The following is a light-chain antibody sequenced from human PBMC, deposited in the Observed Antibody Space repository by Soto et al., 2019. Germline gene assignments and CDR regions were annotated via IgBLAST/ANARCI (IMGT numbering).Light chain of an antibody. CDR1: QSVSSSY. J-gene: IGKJ5*01. V-gene: IGKV3-20*01. CDR3: QQYGSSPIT. Sequence: IVFTQTPGTLSLSPGERATLSGRASQSVSSSYLAWYMPQTGQATRLLIYGASSRATGIPDRVRGSASGTDLTLQISRLEPEEFAVYYCQQYGSSPITFGQGTRLEIK. CDR2: GAS.